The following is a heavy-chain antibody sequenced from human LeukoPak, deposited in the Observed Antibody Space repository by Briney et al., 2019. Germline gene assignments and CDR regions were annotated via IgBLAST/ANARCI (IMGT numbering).Heavy chain of an antibody. Sequence: GGSLRLSCAASGFTFSRYGMHWVRQAPGKGLEWVAFIRYDGSNKYHVDSVKGRFSISRDNSKNSLYLQMNSLRTEDTALYYCAVGLMVIDYWGQGTLVTVSS. CDR2: IRYDGSNK. V-gene: IGHV3-30*02. CDR1: GFTFSRYG. CDR3: AVGLMVIDY. D-gene: IGHD3-10*01. J-gene: IGHJ4*02.